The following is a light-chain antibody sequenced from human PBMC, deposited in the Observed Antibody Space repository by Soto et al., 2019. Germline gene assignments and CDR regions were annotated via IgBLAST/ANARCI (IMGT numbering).Light chain of an antibody. CDR1: QSLVSSDGNTY. J-gene: IGKJ1*01. Sequence: DVVMTQSPLSLPVTLGQPASISCRSSQSLVSSDGNTYLNWFQQRPGQSPRRLIYKVSNRASGVPDRFSGSGSGTDFTLKISRVEAEDVGVYYCVQGSYWPPWTFGQGTEVEIE. CDR2: KVS. V-gene: IGKV2-30*01. CDR3: VQGSYWPPWT.